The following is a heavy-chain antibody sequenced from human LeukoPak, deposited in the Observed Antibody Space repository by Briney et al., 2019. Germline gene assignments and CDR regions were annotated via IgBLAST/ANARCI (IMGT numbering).Heavy chain of an antibody. CDR2: INPNSGGT. J-gene: IGHJ4*02. Sequence: ASVKVSCKASGYTFTGYYMHWVRQAPGQGLEWMGWINPNSGGTNYAQKFQGWVTMTRDTSISTAYMELSRLRSDDTAVYYCARATIPSSGWPVDYWGQGTLVTVSS. CDR1: GYTFTGYY. D-gene: IGHD6-25*01. V-gene: IGHV1-2*04. CDR3: ARATIPSSGWPVDY.